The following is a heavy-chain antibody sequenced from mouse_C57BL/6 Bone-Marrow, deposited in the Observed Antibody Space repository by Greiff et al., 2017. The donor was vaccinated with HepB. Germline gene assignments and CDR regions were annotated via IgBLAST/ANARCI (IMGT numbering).Heavy chain of an antibody. CDR1: GFTFSSYA. CDR2: ISDGGSYT. Sequence: EVKVEESGGGLVKPGGSLKLSCAASGFTFSSYAMSWVRQTPEKRLEWVATISDGGSYTYYPDNVKGRFTISRDNAKNNLYLQMSHLKSEDTAMYYCARDGRGVYYYAMDYWGQGTSVTVSS. J-gene: IGHJ4*01. CDR3: ARDGRGVYYYAMDY. D-gene: IGHD1-1*01. V-gene: IGHV5-4*01.